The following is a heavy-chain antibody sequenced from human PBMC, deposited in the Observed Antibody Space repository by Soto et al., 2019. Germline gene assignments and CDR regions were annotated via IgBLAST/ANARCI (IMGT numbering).Heavy chain of an antibody. CDR3: AREAAPTSSGWHY. J-gene: IGHJ4*02. D-gene: IGHD6-19*01. CDR2: IVPVYGTA. Sequence: QVQLVQSEAEVKKPGSSVKVSCKASGDTYSSYEINWVRQAPGLGLEWMGGIVPVYGTANYAPKFQGRVSLVADVSTGTTYMELSSLRSEETAVYFCAREAAPTSSGWHYWGQGTLVTVSS. V-gene: IGHV1-69*12. CDR1: GDTYSSYE.